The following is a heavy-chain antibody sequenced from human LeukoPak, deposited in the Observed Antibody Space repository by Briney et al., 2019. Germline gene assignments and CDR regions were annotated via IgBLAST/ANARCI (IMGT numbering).Heavy chain of an antibody. CDR1: GFSLSTSAMR. Sequence: SGPALVKPTQTLTLTCTFSGFSLSTSAMRVSWIRQPPGRALEWLARIDWDDDKFYSTSLKTRLTISKDTSKNQVVLTMTNMDPVDTATYYCGRGYSYAYLFDYWGQGTLVTVSS. J-gene: IGHJ4*02. CDR2: IDWDDDK. V-gene: IGHV2-70*04. D-gene: IGHD5-18*01. CDR3: GRGYSYAYLFDY.